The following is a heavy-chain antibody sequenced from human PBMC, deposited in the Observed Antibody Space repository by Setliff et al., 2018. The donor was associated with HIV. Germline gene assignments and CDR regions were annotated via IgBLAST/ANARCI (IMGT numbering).Heavy chain of an antibody. CDR1: GGSISSSSYY. D-gene: IGHD5-12*01. Sequence: SETLSLTCTVSGGSISSSSYYWGWIRQPPGKGLEWIGNIYYSGGTYYNPSLKSRVTISVDTSKNHFSLKLSSVTAADTAVYYCAREGIVATLAAFDIWGQGTMVTVSS. V-gene: IGHV4-39*07. J-gene: IGHJ3*02. CDR2: IYYSGGT. CDR3: AREGIVATLAAFDI.